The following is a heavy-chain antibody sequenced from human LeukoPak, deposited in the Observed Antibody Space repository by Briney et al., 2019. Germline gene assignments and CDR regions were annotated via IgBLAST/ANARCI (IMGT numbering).Heavy chain of an antibody. CDR1: GYTFTGYY. V-gene: IGHV1-46*01. CDR3: AREPELPKIVVADAFDI. Sequence: ASVKVSCKASGYTFTGYYMHWVRQAPGQGLEWMGIINPSGGSPGYAQKFQGRVTMTRDMSTSTVYMELSSLRSEDTAMYYCAREPELPKIVVADAFDIWGQGTMVTVSS. CDR2: INPSGGSP. D-gene: IGHD3-22*01. J-gene: IGHJ3*02.